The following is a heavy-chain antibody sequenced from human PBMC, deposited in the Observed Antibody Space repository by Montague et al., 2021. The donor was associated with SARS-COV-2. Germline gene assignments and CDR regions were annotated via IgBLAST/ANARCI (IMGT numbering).Heavy chain of an antibody. CDR2: IYYSGST. V-gene: IGHV4-31*03. D-gene: IGHD6-13*01. CDR3: ARSESPSYSSSPFDY. J-gene: IGHJ4*02. CDR1: GGSISSGGYY. Sequence: TLSLTCIVSGGSISSGGYYWSWIRQHPGKGLEWIGYIYYSGSTYYNPSLKSRLSISLDTSKNHFSLRLRSVTAADTAVYYCARSESPSYSSSPFDYWGQGTLVTVSS.